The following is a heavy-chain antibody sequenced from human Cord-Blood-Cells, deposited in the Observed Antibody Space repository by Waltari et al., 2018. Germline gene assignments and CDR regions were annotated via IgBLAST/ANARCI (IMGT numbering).Heavy chain of an antibody. CDR2: INPNSGDT. D-gene: IGHD3-10*01. V-gene: IGHV1-2*02. Sequence: QVQLVQSGAEVKKPGASVKVSCKASGYTFTGYYMHWVRQPPGQGLEWMGWINPNSGDTNYAQKFQGRVTMTRDTSISTAYMELSRLRSDDTAVYYCARSVTMVRGVTLNNWFDPWGQGTLVTVSS. CDR1: GYTFTGYY. J-gene: IGHJ5*02. CDR3: ARSVTMVRGVTLNNWFDP.